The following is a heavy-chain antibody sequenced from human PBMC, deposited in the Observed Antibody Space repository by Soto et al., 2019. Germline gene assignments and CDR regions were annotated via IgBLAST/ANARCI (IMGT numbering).Heavy chain of an antibody. J-gene: IGHJ6*02. D-gene: IGHD3-3*01. CDR2: IKQDGSEK. V-gene: IGHV3-7*01. CDR1: GFTFSSYW. Sequence: GGSLRLSCAASGFTFSSYWMSWVRQAPGKGLEWVANIKQDGSEKYYVDSVKGRFTISRDNAKNSLYLQMNSLRAEDTAVYYCARGFYDFWSGYRNPGVWYYYYGMDVWGQGTTVTVSS. CDR3: ARGFYDFWSGYRNPGVWYYYYGMDV.